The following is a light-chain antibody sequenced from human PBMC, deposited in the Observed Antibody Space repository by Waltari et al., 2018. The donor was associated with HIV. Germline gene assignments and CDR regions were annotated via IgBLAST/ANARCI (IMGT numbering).Light chain of an antibody. CDR1: SSDVGGFNL. CDR3: GSYTSTTTWV. V-gene: IGLV2-14*03. CDR2: YVI. Sequence: QSALTQPASVSGSPGQSITISCTGTSSDVGGFNLVCWYQHHPGKAPKLMIYYVIKRPSWVSNRFSGSKSGNTASLTISGLQAEDEGDYYCGSYTSTTTWVFGGGTKLTVL. J-gene: IGLJ3*02.